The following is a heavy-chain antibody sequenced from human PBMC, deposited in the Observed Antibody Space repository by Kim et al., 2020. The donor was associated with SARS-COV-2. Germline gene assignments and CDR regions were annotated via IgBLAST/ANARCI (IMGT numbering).Heavy chain of an antibody. V-gene: IGHV3-7*03. CDR1: GFTFSHYG. Sequence: GGSLRLSCAACGFTFSHYGMSWVRQAPGKGLEWVANIKQDGSEKYYVDSVKGRFSISRDNAKNSLYLQMNSLRAEDTAVYFCASGIVTPTYWGQGTLVTVSS. J-gene: IGHJ4*02. CDR3: ASGIVTPTY. CDR2: IKQDGSEK. D-gene: IGHD2-21*01.